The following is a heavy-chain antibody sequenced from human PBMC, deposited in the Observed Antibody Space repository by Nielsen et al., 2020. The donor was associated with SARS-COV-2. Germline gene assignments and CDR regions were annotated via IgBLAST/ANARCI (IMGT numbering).Heavy chain of an antibody. CDR1: GGTFISYA. CDR3: ATDSPFGVVIYALAH. Sequence: ASVKVSCKASGGTFISYAISWVRQAPGKGLEWMGEFDPQDGETTYAQKFQGRITMTENPSIDTAYLDLSSLSSDDTAVYYCATDSPFGVVIYALAHWGQGTLVTVSS. V-gene: IGHV1-24*01. CDR2: FDPQDGET. J-gene: IGHJ4*02. D-gene: IGHD3-3*01.